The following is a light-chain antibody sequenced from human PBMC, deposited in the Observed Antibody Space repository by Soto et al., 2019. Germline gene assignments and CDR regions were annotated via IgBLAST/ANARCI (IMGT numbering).Light chain of an antibody. CDR2: AAS. CDR1: QSVSSN. Sequence: EIVLTQSPATLSVSPGERATLSCRASQSVSSNLAWYQQRPGQAPRLPIYAASNRATGIPDRFSGSGSGTDFTLTTNRLEAEDSAVYYCQQYGASPPYTFDQGTKVDIK. CDR3: QQYGASPPYT. J-gene: IGKJ2*01. V-gene: IGKV3-20*01.